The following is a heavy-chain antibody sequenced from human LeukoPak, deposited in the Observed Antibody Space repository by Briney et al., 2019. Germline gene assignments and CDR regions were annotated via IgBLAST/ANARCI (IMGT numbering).Heavy chain of an antibody. J-gene: IGHJ4*02. V-gene: IGHV4-38-2*01. Sequence: PSETLSLTCAVSGYSISSGYYWGWIRQPPGKGGEWIGSIYHSGSTYYNPSLKSRVTISVDTSKNQFSLKLSSVTAADTAVYYCARASSTSCYDWGQGTLVTVSS. CDR1: GYSISSGYY. CDR2: IYHSGST. CDR3: ARASSTSCYD. D-gene: IGHD2-2*01.